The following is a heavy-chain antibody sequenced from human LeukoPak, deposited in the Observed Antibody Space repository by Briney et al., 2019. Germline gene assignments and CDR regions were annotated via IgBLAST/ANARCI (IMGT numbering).Heavy chain of an antibody. CDR2: ITPTGSST. J-gene: IGHJ6*02. Sequence: GGSLRLSCAASGFTLSDHYMSWIRQAPGKGLEWVSYITPTGSSTYYADSVKGRFTISRDNARNSVFLQVNSLRVEDTAVYYCARGHYGLDVWGQGTTVTVSS. CDR3: ARGHYGLDV. CDR1: GFTLSDHY. V-gene: IGHV3-11*01.